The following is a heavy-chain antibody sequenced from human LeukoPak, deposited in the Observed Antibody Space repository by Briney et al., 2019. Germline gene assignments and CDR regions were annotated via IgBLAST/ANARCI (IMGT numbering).Heavy chain of an antibody. V-gene: IGHV3-30*18. D-gene: IGHD6-19*01. J-gene: IGHJ4*02. CDR2: ISYDGSNK. CDR1: GFSFSSYS. CDR3: AKVTAGDYFDY. Sequence: GGSLRLSCAASGFSFSSYSMNWVRQAPGKGLEWVAVISYDGSNKYYADSVKGRFTISRDNSKNTLYLQMNSLRAEDTAVYYCAKVTAGDYFDYWGQGTLVTVSS.